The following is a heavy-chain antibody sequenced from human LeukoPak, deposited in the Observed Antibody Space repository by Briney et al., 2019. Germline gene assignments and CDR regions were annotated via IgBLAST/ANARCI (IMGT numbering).Heavy chain of an antibody. CDR1: GGSFSGYY. V-gene: IGHV4-34*01. CDR3: ARAGRFTAAAGY. CDR2: INHSGST. D-gene: IGHD6-13*01. Sequence: SETLSLTCAVYGGSFSGYYWSWIRQPPGKGLEWIGEINHSGSTNYNPSLKSRVTISVDTSKNQFSLKLSSVTAADTAMYYCARAGRFTAAAGYWGQGTLVTVSS. J-gene: IGHJ4*02.